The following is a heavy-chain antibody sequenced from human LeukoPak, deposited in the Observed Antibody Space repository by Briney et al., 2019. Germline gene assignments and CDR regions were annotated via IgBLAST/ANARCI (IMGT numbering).Heavy chain of an antibody. CDR2: IYPGDSDT. J-gene: IGHJ4*02. V-gene: IGHV5-51*01. D-gene: IGHD2-8*01. CDR3: ARAPSANGVCHDY. CDR1: GYSFTSYW. Sequence: GESLKISCKGSGYSFTSYWIGWVRQMPGKGLGWMGIIYPGDSDTRYSPSFQGQVTISADKSISTAYLQWSSLKASDTAMYYCARAPSANGVCHDYWGQGTLVTVSS.